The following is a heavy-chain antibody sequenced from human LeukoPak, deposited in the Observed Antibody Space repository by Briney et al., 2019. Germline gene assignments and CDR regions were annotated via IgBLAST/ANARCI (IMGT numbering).Heavy chain of an antibody. CDR1: GFTFSSYA. J-gene: IGHJ4*02. Sequence: PGGSLRLPCAASGFTFSSYAMTWVRQAPGKGLEWVSGISASGGSTYYADSVKGRFTISRDKSKNRLFLQMNSLRAEDTAVYYCAKDRAGYSTGWTFDSWGQGTLVTVSS. CDR3: AKDRAGYSTGWTFDS. D-gene: IGHD6-19*01. V-gene: IGHV3-23*01. CDR2: ISASGGST.